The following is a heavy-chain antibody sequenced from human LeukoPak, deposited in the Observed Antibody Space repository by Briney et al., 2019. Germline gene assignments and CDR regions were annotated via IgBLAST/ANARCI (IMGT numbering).Heavy chain of an antibody. J-gene: IGHJ4*02. D-gene: IGHD3/OR15-3a*01. Sequence: PGGSLRLSCAASQFTFTTYAMSWVRQAPGRGLEWVSSIGDSGVPTYYADSVKGRFTISRDNPQNTLYLQMNSLGADDTAVYYCAKVATWTYFDSWGQGTLVTVSS. V-gene: IGHV3-23*01. CDR3: AKVATWTYFDS. CDR2: IGDSGVPT. CDR1: QFTFTTYA.